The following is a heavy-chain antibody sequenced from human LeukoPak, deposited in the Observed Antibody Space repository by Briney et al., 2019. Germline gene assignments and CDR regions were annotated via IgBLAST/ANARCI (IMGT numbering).Heavy chain of an antibody. D-gene: IGHD1-26*01. Sequence: ASVKVSCKASGYTFTGYYMHWVRQAPGQGLEWMGWISAYNGNTNYAQKLQGRVTMTTDTSTSTAYMELRSLRSDDTAVYYCARVGATHTYYYYYMDVWGKGTTVTVSS. CDR3: ARVGATHTYYYYYMDV. CDR2: ISAYNGNT. CDR1: GYTFTGYY. J-gene: IGHJ6*03. V-gene: IGHV1-18*04.